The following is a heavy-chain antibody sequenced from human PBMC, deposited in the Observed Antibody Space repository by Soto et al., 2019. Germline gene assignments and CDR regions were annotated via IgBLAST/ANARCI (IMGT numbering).Heavy chain of an antibody. J-gene: IGHJ5*02. CDR3: ARDGAATTKGYNWFDP. Sequence: QVQLVQSGAEVKKPGSSVKVSCKASGGTFSSYAISWVRQAPGQGLEWMGGIIPIFGTANYAQKFQGRVTITEDKSTSTAYMELSSLRSEDTAVYYCARDGAATTKGYNWFDPWGQGTLVTVSS. CDR2: IIPIFGTA. V-gene: IGHV1-69*06. D-gene: IGHD6-25*01. CDR1: GGTFSSYA.